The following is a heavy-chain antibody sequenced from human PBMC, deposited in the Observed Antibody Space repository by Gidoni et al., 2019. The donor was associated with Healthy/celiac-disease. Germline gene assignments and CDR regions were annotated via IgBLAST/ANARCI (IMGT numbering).Heavy chain of an antibody. CDR2: IVVGSGNT. D-gene: IGHD4-17*01. J-gene: IGHJ4*02. V-gene: IGHV1-58*02. CDR1: GFTFTSSA. CDR3: AAVYGDYVGVGY. Sequence: GFTFTSSAMQWVRQARGQRLEWIGWIVVGSGNTNYAQKFQERVTITRDMSTSTAYMELSSLRSEDTAVYYCAAVYGDYVGVGYWGQGTLVTVSS.